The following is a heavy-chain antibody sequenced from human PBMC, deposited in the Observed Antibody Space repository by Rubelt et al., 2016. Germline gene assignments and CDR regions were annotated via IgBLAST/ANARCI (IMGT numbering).Heavy chain of an antibody. CDR1: GFTFSSYS. CDR2: ISRSGTSI. CDR3: ARDCYYDSGSDAFDI. D-gene: IGHD3-10*01. Sequence: EVQLVESGGGLVKPGESLRLSCAASGFTFSSYSMNWVRQAPGKGLEWVSSISRSGTSIYYADLVRGRFTISRDNSKNTLYLQMNSLRAEETAVYYCARDCYYDSGSDAFDIWGQGTMVTVSS. J-gene: IGHJ3*02. V-gene: IGHV3-21*01.